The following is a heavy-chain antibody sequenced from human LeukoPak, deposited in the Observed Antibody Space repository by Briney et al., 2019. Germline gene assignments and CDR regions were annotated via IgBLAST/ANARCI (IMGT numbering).Heavy chain of an antibody. Sequence: GGSLRLSCAASGFTFSSYGMHWVRQAPGKGVEWVAFIRYDGSNKYYADSVKGRFTISRDNSKNTLYLQMNSLRAEDTAVYYCAKARLWYQLLLDYWGQGTLVTVSS. J-gene: IGHJ4*02. V-gene: IGHV3-30*02. CDR1: GFTFSSYG. CDR2: IRYDGSNK. D-gene: IGHD2-2*01. CDR3: AKARLWYQLLLDY.